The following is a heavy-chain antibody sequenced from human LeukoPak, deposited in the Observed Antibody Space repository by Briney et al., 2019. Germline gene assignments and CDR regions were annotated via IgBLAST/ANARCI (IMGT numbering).Heavy chain of an antibody. CDR3: AKDRRYCSSTTCPEA. D-gene: IGHD2-2*01. V-gene: IGHV3-30*02. J-gene: IGHJ5*02. CDR2: IRCWRRNK. Sequence: GGSLRLSCAASRFTFSFYGMHWVRQAPGKGLEWVAFIRCWRRNKYYTDSVKGRFTISRDNSKNALYLQMNSLRAEDTAVYYCAKDRRYCSSTTCPEAWGQGTLVTVPS. CDR1: RFTFSFYG.